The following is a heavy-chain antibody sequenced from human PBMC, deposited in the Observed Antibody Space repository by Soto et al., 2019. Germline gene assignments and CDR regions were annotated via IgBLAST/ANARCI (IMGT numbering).Heavy chain of an antibody. V-gene: IGHV4-34*01. D-gene: IGHD2-8*02. CDR1: GGSFSGYY. Sequence: QVQLQQWGAGLLKPSETLSLTCAVYGGSFSGYYWTWIRQPPGTGLDWIGEINHSGSTNYNPSLKSRDTISVDTSKNQCSLKRTSVTSADTAVYYCARDKITGLCYYLGQGTLVTVSS. CDR3: ARDKITGLCYY. J-gene: IGHJ4*02. CDR2: INHSGST.